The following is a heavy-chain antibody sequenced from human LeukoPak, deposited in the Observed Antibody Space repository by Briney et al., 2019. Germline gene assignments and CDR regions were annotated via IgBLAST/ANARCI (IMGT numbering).Heavy chain of an antibody. Sequence: GGSLRLSCAAAGFTFSSYSMNWVRQAPGKGLEWVSLISNSGGSTYYADSVKGRFTISRDNSKNTVDLQMNSLRVEDTAVYYCAKRTGSSTYTFDYWRQGTLVTGSS. CDR1: GFTFSSYS. CDR3: AKRTGSSTYTFDY. D-gene: IGHD3-16*01. J-gene: IGHJ4*02. CDR2: ISNSGGST. V-gene: IGHV3-23*01.